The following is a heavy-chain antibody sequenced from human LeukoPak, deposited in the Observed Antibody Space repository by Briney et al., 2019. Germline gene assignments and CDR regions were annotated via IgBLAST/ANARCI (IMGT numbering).Heavy chain of an antibody. V-gene: IGHV1-2*02. CDR3: ARDQEGIAVPGTKVRAFDP. J-gene: IGHJ5*02. Sequence: ASVKVSCKASGHTFTGYYIHWERQPPGPGLECIGWLSSISGGTNLPQKFQERLTMTRDRSVSTAYMELSSLRSDDTAVYYCARDQEGIAVPGTKVRAFDPWGQGTLVTVSS. D-gene: IGHD6-19*01. CDR2: LSSISGGT. CDR1: GHTFTGYY.